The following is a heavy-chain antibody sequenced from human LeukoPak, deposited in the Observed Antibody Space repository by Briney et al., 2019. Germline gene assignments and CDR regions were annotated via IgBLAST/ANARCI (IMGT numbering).Heavy chain of an antibody. V-gene: IGHV3-64*01. CDR2: ISSNGGST. Sequence: PGGSLRLSCAASGFTFSSYAMHWVRQAPGKGLEYVSAISSNGGSTYYANSVKGRFTISRDNSKNTLYLQMGSLRAEDMAVYYCARDYCSGVSCYSPGYWGQGTLVTVSS. J-gene: IGHJ4*02. CDR3: ARDYCSGVSCYSPGY. CDR1: GFTFSSYA. D-gene: IGHD2-15*01.